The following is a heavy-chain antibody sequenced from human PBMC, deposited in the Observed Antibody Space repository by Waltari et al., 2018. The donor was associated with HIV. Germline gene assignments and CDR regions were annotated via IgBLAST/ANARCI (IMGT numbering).Heavy chain of an antibody. CDR1: GGSISSSSYY. D-gene: IGHD1-26*01. Sequence: QLQLQESGPGLVKPSETLSLTCTVSGGSISSSSYYWGWIRQPPGKGLEWIGSIYYSGSTYYNPSLKSRVTISVDTSKNQFSRKLSSVTAADTAVYYCARVPSGSYYTVFDYWGQGTLVTVSS. V-gene: IGHV4-39*07. CDR3: ARVPSGSYYTVFDY. CDR2: IYYSGST. J-gene: IGHJ4*02.